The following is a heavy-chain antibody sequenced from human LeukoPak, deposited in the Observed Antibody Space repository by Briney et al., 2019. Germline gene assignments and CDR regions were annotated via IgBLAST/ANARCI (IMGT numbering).Heavy chain of an antibody. V-gene: IGHV1-18*01. Sequence: ASVKVSCKASGYTFTTYGINWVRQAPGQGLEWMAWIIAHDGRTEYSQSLQGRLTVTTDASTSTAHMELRSLTHDDTAVYYCARDYCSGDGCLHGLGYWGQGTLVTVSS. J-gene: IGHJ4*02. CDR1: GYTFTTYG. CDR3: ARDYCSGDGCLHGLGY. D-gene: IGHD2-15*01. CDR2: IIAHDGRT.